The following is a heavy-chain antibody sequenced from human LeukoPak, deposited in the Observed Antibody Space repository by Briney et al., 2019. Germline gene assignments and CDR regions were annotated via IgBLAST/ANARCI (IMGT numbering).Heavy chain of an antibody. CDR3: ASTLYSCYDWRFDP. D-gene: IGHD5-12*01. J-gene: IGHJ5*02. V-gene: IGHV4-4*07. CDR2: IYTSGST. CDR1: GGSISSYY. Sequence: PSETLSLTCTVSGGSISSYYWSWIRQPAGKGLEWIGRIYTSGSTNYNPSLKSRVTMSVDTSKNQFSLKLSSVTAADTAVYYCASTLYSCYDWRFDPWGQGTLVTVSS.